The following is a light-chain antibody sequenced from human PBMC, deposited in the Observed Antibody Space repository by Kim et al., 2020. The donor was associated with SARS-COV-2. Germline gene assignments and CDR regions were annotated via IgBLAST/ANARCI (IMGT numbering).Light chain of an antibody. V-gene: IGKV3-11*01. CDR3: KHRRNLPPIT. J-gene: IGKJ5*01. CDR2: DAS. CDR1: ETVRTY. Sequence: EIVLTQSPATLSLSPGERATLSCRASETVRTYLAWFEQKPGQAPRLLIYDASNRATGIPSRFSGSGSWTDFTLTISSLEPEDFAVYYCKHRRNLPPITFCQGTRLEIK.